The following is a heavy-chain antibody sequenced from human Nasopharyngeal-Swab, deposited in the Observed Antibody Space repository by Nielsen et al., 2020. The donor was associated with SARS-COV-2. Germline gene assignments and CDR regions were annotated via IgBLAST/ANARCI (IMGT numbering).Heavy chain of an antibody. CDR1: GYTFTGYY. D-gene: IGHD2-15*01. J-gene: IGHJ6*02. CDR2: INPNSGGT. Sequence: SVKVSCKASGYTFTGYYMHWVRQAPGQGLEWMGRINPNSGGTNYAQKFQGRVTMTRDTSISTAYMELSRLRSDDTAVYYCARVQSVVVAGTDYYYYGMDVWGQGTTVTVSS. CDR3: ARVQSVVVAGTDYYYYGMDV. V-gene: IGHV1-2*06.